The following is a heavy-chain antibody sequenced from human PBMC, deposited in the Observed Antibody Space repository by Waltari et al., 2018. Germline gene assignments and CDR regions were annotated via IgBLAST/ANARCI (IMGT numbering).Heavy chain of an antibody. CDR3: ARGSSWLSSMDV. J-gene: IGHJ6*04. CDR2: IYSGGST. CDR1: GFTVSSNY. D-gene: IGHD3-9*01. V-gene: IGHV3-53*02. Sequence: EVQLVETGGGLIQPGGSLRLSCAASGFTVSSNYMSWVRQAPGEGLEWVSVIYSGGSTYYADSVKGRFTISRDNSKNTLYLQMNSLRAEDTAVYYCARGSSWLSSMDVWGKGTTVTVSS.